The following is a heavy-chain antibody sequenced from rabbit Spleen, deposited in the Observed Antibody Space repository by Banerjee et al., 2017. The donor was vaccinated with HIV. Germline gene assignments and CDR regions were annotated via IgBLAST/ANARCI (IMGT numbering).Heavy chain of an antibody. Sequence: EQLEESGGGLVKPEGSLTLTCKASGVSFSDKDVMCWVRQAPGKGLEWIACINIVTGKDVYATWAKGRFIMSRTSSTTVTLQMTSLTAADTATYICARDAGSGDYLDGYFDLWGPGTLVTVS. V-gene: IGHV1S45*01. CDR3: ARDAGSGDYLDGYFDL. J-gene: IGHJ4*01. CDR2: INIVTGKD. CDR1: GVSFSDKDV. D-gene: IGHD8-1*01.